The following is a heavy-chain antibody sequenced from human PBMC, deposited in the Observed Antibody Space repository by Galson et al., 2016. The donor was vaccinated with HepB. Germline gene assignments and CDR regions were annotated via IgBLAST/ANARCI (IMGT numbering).Heavy chain of an antibody. V-gene: IGHV4-31*03. D-gene: IGHD5-18*01. Sequence: TLSLTCNVSGDSVTTGGYYWSWIRQHPGKGLEWFGYIYSRVVTFYTPSLRSRVEISVDTSKNQFPLKLSSVTAADTAFYYCARGGYSYGYGDEYWGQGILVTVSS. CDR3: ARGGYSYGYGDEY. CDR1: GDSVTTGGYY. CDR2: IYSRVVT. J-gene: IGHJ4*02.